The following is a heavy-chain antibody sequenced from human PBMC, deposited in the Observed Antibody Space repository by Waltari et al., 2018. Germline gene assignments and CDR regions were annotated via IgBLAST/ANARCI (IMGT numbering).Heavy chain of an antibody. CDR1: GGSISSSSYY. CDR3: AREKTGTPGLDY. V-gene: IGHV4-39*07. D-gene: IGHD1-7*01. CDR2: IYYSGST. J-gene: IGHJ4*02. Sequence: QLQLQESGPGLVKPSETLSLTCTVSGGSISSSSYYWGWIRQPPGKGLEWIGSIYYSGSTYYNPSLKSRVTISVDTSKNQFSLKLSSVTAADTAVYYCAREKTGTPGLDYWGQGTLVTVSS.